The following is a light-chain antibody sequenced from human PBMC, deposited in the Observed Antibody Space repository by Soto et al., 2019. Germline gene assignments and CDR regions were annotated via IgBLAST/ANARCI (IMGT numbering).Light chain of an antibody. J-gene: IGKJ3*01. CDR1: QSVSSSY. CDR2: GAS. V-gene: IGKV3-20*01. CDR3: QQYGSSPIT. Sequence: EIVLTQSPGTLSLSPGERATLSCRASQSVSSSYLAWYQQKPGQAPRLLIYGASSRATGIPDRFSGSGSGTDFTLTISRLEPEDFAVYYCQQYGSSPITFGPGTKADIK.